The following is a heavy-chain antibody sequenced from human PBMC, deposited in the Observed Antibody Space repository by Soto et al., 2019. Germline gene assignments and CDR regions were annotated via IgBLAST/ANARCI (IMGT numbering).Heavy chain of an antibody. CDR2: INTNTGNP. CDR3: ARDTSYSSSWPSYYMDV. J-gene: IGHJ6*03. Sequence: GGSLRLSCAASGFTFNSYAMNWVRQAPGQGLEWVGWINTNTGNPTYAQGFTGRFVFSLDTSVSTAYLQICSLKAEDTAVYYCARDTSYSSSWPSYYMDVWGKGTTVTVSS. V-gene: IGHV7-4-1*01. CDR1: GFTFNSYA. D-gene: IGHD6-13*01.